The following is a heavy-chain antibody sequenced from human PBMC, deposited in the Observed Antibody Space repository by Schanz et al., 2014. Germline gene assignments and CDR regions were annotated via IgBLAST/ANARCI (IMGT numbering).Heavy chain of an antibody. CDR1: GFTFSDYY. D-gene: IGHD5-12*01. CDR3: ARKVVATIGGYYDN. Sequence: QVQLVESGGGLVKPGGSLRLSCAASGFTFSDYYMSWIRQAPGKGLEWVSYVSSASSTINYADSVKGRFTISRDNAKNSLFLQMNSLRAEDTAVYYCARKVVATIGGYYDNWGQGTLVTVSS. CDR2: VSSASSTI. J-gene: IGHJ4*02. V-gene: IGHV3-11*01.